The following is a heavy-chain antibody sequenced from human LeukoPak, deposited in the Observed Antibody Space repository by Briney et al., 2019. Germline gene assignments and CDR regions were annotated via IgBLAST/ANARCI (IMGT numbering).Heavy chain of an antibody. CDR1: GFTFSSYG. J-gene: IGHJ4*02. CDR2: ISYDGSNK. CDR3: ARDPRNYDSSGYYDK. V-gene: IGHV3-30*03. D-gene: IGHD3-22*01. Sequence: PGGSLRLSCAASGFTFSSYGMHWVRQAPGKGLEWVAVISYDGSNKYYADSVKGRFTISRDNSKNTLYLQMNSLRAEDTAVYYCARDPRNYDSSGYYDKWGQGTLVTVSS.